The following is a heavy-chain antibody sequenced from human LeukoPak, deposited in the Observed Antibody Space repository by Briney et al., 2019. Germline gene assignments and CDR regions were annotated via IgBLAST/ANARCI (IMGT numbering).Heavy chain of an antibody. Sequence: SETLSLTCAVYGGSVRDNYWSWIRQPPGKGLEWIGEIHHSGSTKYNPSLKSRVTVSLDTSKNQFSLKLNSMTAADTAVYYCAGHVSAAAGGRWGQGTLVTVSS. CDR3: AGHVSAAAGGR. CDR1: GGSVRDNY. V-gene: IGHV4-34*01. CDR2: IHHSGST. D-gene: IGHD6-13*01. J-gene: IGHJ4*02.